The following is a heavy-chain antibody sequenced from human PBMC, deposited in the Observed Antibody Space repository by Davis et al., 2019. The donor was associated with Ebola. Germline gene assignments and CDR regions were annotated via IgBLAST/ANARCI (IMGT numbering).Heavy chain of an antibody. V-gene: IGHV6-1*01. CDR1: GDSVSNKRAA. CDR3: VRVRDVARRLFYGIDV. J-gene: IGHJ6*02. D-gene: IGHD6-6*01. Sequence: SQTLSLTCAISGDSVSNKRAAWNWVRQSPSGGLEWRGRTYYRSQGFNDYAVSVKSRITIRPDTSKNHFSLQLNPVTPEDAAVYYCVRVRDVARRLFYGIDVWGQGTTVTVSS. CDR2: TYYRSQGFN.